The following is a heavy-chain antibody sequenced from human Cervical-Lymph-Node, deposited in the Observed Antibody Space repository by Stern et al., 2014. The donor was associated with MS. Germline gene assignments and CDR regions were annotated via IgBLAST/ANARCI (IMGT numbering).Heavy chain of an antibody. J-gene: IGHJ4*02. D-gene: IGHD2-2*02. CDR2: IYPPDSNT. CDR3: ARQGCGSTSCHSIDY. V-gene: IGHV5-51*01. Sequence: VQLVQSGAEVKKPGESLKISCKGSGYTFTNNWIAWVRQMPGKGLECMGIIYPPDSNTRYSPSFQGQVTISVAKYSHTAYLQWSSLTASDSAMYYCARQGCGSTSCHSIDYWGQGTLITVSS. CDR1: GYTFTNNW.